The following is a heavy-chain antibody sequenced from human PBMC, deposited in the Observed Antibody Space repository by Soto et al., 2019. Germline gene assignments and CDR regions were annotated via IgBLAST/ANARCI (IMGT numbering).Heavy chain of an antibody. J-gene: IGHJ4*02. Sequence: SVKVSCKASGGTFSSYAISWVRQAPGQGLEWMGGIIPIFGTANYAQKFQGRVTITADESTSTAYMELSSLRSEDTAVYYCAYSSSPEYYFDYWGQGTLVTVSS. D-gene: IGHD6-6*01. CDR2: IIPIFGTA. V-gene: IGHV1-69*13. CDR3: AYSSSPEYYFDY. CDR1: GGTFSSYA.